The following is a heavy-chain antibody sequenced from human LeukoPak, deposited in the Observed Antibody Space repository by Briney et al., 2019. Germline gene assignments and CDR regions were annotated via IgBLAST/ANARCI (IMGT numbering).Heavy chain of an antibody. Sequence: SETLSLTCTASGGSISSYYWSWIRQPPGKGLEWIGHIYYSGSTNYNPSLKSRVTISVDTSKNQFSLKLSSVTAPDTAVYYCARRANNRYYHYYMDVWGKGTTVTVSS. D-gene: IGHD1-14*01. CDR3: ARRANNRYYHYYMDV. V-gene: IGHV4-59*08. CDR1: GGSISSYY. J-gene: IGHJ6*03. CDR2: IYYSGST.